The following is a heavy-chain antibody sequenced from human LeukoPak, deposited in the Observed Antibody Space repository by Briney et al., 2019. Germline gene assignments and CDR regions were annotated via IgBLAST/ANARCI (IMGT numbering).Heavy chain of an antibody. Sequence: KASETLSLTCAVYGGSFSGYYWSWIRQPPGKGLEWIGEINHSGSTNYNPSLKSRVTISVDTSKNQFSLKLSSVTAADTAVYYCARTMFYTFDYWGQGTLVTVSS. J-gene: IGHJ4*02. CDR1: GGSFSGYY. CDR3: ARTMFYTFDY. D-gene: IGHD3-10*02. CDR2: INHSGST. V-gene: IGHV4-34*01.